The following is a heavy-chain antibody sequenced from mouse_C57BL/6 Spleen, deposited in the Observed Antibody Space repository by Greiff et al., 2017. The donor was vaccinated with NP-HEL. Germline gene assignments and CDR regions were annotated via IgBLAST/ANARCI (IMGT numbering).Heavy chain of an antibody. V-gene: IGHV1-80*01. CDR2: IYPGDGDT. Sequence: QVQLKQSGAELVKPGASVKISCKASGYAFSSYWMNWVKQRPGKGLEWIGQIYPGDGDTNYNGKFKGKATLTADKSSSTAYMRLSSLTSEDSAVYFCASRLTGRMDYWGQGTSGTVSS. CDR3: ASRLTGRMDY. CDR1: GYAFSSYW. D-gene: IGHD1-2*01. J-gene: IGHJ4*01.